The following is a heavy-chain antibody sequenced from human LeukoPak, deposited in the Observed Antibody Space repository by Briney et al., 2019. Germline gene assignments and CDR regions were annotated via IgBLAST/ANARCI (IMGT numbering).Heavy chain of an antibody. Sequence: GGSLRLSCAASGFTFSSYWMSWVRQAPGKGLEWLANIKQDGSEKYYVDSVKGRFTISRDNAKNSLYLQMNSLRAEDTAVYYCARDPGYSSSWYGDDFDYWGQGTLVTVSS. D-gene: IGHD6-13*01. CDR3: ARDPGYSSSWYGDDFDY. J-gene: IGHJ4*02. CDR1: GFTFSSYW. CDR2: IKQDGSEK. V-gene: IGHV3-7*03.